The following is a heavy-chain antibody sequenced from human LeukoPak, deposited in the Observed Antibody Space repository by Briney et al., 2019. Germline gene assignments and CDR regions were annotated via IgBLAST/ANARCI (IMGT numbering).Heavy chain of an antibody. CDR1: GYTFTSYY. V-gene: IGHV1-46*01. D-gene: IGHD2-2*01. J-gene: IGHJ5*02. CDR2: INPSGGST. CDR3: ARDRSTSAKPYNWFDP. Sequence: ASVKVSCKASGYTFTSYYMHWVRQAPGQGLEWMGIINPSGGSTSYAQKFQGRVTMTRDMSTSTVYMEMSSLRSEDTAGYYCARDRSTSAKPYNWFDPWGQGTLVTVSS.